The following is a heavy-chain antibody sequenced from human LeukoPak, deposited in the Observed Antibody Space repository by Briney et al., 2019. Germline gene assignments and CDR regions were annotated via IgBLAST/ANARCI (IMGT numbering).Heavy chain of an antibody. CDR2: IYRSGTT. CDR3: ARRSPYSTGWSSYFDY. V-gene: IGHV4-4*02. J-gene: IGHJ4*02. Sequence: PSEPLSLTCAVSGGSISSTNWWSWVRQPPGKGLEWIGEIYRSGTTNYKPSLKSRVTISLDTPRNHFSLKLTSVTAADSAVYYCARRSPYSTGWSSYFDYWGQGALVTVSS. CDR1: GGSISSTNW. D-gene: IGHD6-19*01.